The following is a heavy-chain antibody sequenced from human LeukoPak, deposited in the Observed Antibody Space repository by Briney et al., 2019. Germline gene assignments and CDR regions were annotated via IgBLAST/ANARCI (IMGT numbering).Heavy chain of an antibody. CDR1: GFTFSSYS. CDR2: ISSSSSYI. V-gene: IGHV3-21*01. J-gene: IGHJ4*02. CDR3: AKTVKQQLVWDY. D-gene: IGHD6-13*01. Sequence: GGSLRLSCAASGFTFSSYSMNWVRQAPGKGLEWVSSISSSSSYIYYADSVKGRFTISRDNAKNSLYLQMNSLRAEDTAVYYCAKTVKQQLVWDYWGQGTLVTVSS.